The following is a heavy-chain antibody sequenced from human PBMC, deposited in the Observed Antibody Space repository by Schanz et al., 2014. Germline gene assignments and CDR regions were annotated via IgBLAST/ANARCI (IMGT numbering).Heavy chain of an antibody. CDR1: GYTFSSHG. Sequence: QVQVVQSGAELKKPGASVKVSCKASGYTFSSHGIHWLRQAPGQSLEWMGWINTANGNAKYSANVQARVTITSDTSDTTAYMELTRQRSEDAAVYYCARELAYCDGGKCYSDGFDIWGQGTLVTISS. CDR3: ARELAYCDGGKCYSDGFDI. CDR2: INTANGNA. D-gene: IGHD2-21*01. V-gene: IGHV1-3*04. J-gene: IGHJ3*02.